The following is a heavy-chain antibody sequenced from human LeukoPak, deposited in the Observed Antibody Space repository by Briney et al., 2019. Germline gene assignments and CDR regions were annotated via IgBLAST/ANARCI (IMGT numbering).Heavy chain of an antibody. D-gene: IGHD1-1*01. CDR1: GGSISSGGYS. Sequence: SETLSLTCAVSGGSISSGGYSWSWLRQPPGTGLEWIGYIYHSGSTYYNPSLKSRVTISVDRSKNQFSLKLSSVTAADTAVYYCARIKTAAFDYWGQGTLVTVSS. J-gene: IGHJ4*02. CDR2: IYHSGST. CDR3: ARIKTAAFDY. V-gene: IGHV4-30-2*01.